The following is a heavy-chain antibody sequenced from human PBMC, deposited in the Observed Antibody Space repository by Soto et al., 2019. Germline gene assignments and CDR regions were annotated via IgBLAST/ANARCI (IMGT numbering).Heavy chain of an antibody. CDR1: GVTLNDYA. Sequence: QVQLVQSGAEVKKPGSSVKVSCRASGVTLNDYAISWVRQAPGQGLEWMGGIIPLSASAKLAQKFQGRVTMTADKSTRTAYMELTSVRSEDTAVYYCATGLLAAAPLNYWGQGTLVTVSS. CDR2: IIPLSASA. J-gene: IGHJ4*02. D-gene: IGHD6-13*01. V-gene: IGHV1-69*06. CDR3: ATGLLAAAPLNY.